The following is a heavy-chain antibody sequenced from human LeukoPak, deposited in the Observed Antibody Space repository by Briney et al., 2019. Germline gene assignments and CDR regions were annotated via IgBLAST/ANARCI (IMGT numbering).Heavy chain of an antibody. CDR1: GGSISSGGYS. J-gene: IGHJ6*02. Sequence: SETLSLTCAVSGGSISSGGYSWSWIRQPPGRGLEWTGYIYYSGRTKYSPSLKSRVTISVDTSKNQFSLKLSSVTAADTAVYYCARHESNPYYYGMDVWGQGTTVTVSS. V-gene: IGHV4-61*08. CDR3: ARHESNPYYYGMDV. CDR2: IYYSGRT.